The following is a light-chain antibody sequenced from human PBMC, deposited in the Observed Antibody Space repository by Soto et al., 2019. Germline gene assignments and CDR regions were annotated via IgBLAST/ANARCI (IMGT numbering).Light chain of an antibody. CDR1: QDITNY. Sequence: DIQMTQSPSSLSASVGDRVTIICQASQDITNYLNWYQQKPGKAPKLLIHDSSNLETGVPSRFSGSGSVTYFSFTISSLQPEDIATYYCQQFDTLPLTFGQGTRLEIK. CDR3: QQFDTLPLT. J-gene: IGKJ5*01. V-gene: IGKV1-33*01. CDR2: DSS.